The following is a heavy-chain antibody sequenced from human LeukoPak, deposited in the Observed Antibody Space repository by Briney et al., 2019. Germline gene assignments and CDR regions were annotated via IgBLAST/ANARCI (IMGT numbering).Heavy chain of an antibody. J-gene: IGHJ6*03. CDR2: IKPDGSSI. V-gene: IGHV3-74*01. CDR1: GFTFISHW. D-gene: IGHD6-19*01. Sequence: QTGGSLRLSCAASGFTFISHWMHWVRQAPGKGLVWVSRIKPDGSSIDYADSVKGRFTISRDNAKNAMYLQMNSLRAEDTAVYYCARVIGSGWRGYYMDVWGKGTTVTVSS. CDR3: ARVIGSGWRGYYMDV.